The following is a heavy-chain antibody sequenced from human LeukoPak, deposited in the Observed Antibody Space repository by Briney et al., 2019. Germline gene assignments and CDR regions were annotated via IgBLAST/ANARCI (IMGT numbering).Heavy chain of an antibody. CDR3: ALVSSAFDI. CDR2: INAGNGNT. Sequence: GSSVKVSCKASGYTFTSYAMHWVRQAPGQRLEWMGWINAGNGNTKYSQEFQGRVTIARDTSASTAYMELRSLRSDDTAVYYCALVSSAFDIWGQGTMVTVSS. CDR1: GYTFTSYA. J-gene: IGHJ3*02. V-gene: IGHV1-3*01. D-gene: IGHD1-7*01.